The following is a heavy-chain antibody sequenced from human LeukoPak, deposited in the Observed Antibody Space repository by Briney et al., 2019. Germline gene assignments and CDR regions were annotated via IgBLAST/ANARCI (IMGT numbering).Heavy chain of an antibody. CDR1: GGSISSTNW. CDR2: VHLDGRT. CDR3: ARDAWPGNSMYDPLPI. V-gene: IGHV4-4*02. D-gene: IGHD1-14*01. J-gene: IGHJ3*02. Sequence: PSGTLSLICGVSGGSISSTNWWTWVRQPPGKGLEWIGEVHLDGRTNYSPSLQSRLAMSVDFSENHISLKLTSVTAADTAVYYCARDAWPGNSMYDPLPIWGQGTMVTVSS.